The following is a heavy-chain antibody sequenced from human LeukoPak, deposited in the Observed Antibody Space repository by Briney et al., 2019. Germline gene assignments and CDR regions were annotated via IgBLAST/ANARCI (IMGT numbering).Heavy chain of an antibody. D-gene: IGHD5-24*01. CDR1: GGSISSGDYY. Sequence: SQTLSLTCTVSGGSISSGDYYWSWIRQPPGKGLEWIGYIYYSGSTYYNPSLKSRVTISVDTSKNQLSLKLSSVTAADTAVYYCASRAGLQLGINAFDIWGQGTMVTVSS. J-gene: IGHJ3*02. CDR2: IYYSGST. CDR3: ASRAGLQLGINAFDI. V-gene: IGHV4-30-4*08.